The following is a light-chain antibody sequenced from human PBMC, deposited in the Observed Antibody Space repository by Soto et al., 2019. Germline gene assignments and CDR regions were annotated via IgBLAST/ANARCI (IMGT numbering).Light chain of an antibody. CDR3: LQYNNWPQT. CDR1: QSVGSN. Sequence: EVVLTQSPAALSVSPGEGATLSCRASQSVGSNLAWCQQKPGQAPRLLIYGASTGASDIPARFSGRGSGTEFTLTISSLQSEDFAVYHCLQYNNWPQTFGQGTKVEIK. CDR2: GAS. J-gene: IGKJ1*01. V-gene: IGKV3-15*01.